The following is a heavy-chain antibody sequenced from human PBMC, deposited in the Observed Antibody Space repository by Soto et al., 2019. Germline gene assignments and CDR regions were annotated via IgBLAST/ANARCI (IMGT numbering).Heavy chain of an antibody. CDR1: GFTFSSYG. CDR2: ISYDGSNK. Sequence: GGSLRLSCAASGFTFSSYGMHWVRQAPGKGLEWVAVISYDGSNKYYADSVKGRFTISRDNSKNTLYLQMNSLRAEDTAVYYCAKDGPIVLMVYALQYYFDYWGQGTLVTVSS. V-gene: IGHV3-30*18. D-gene: IGHD2-8*01. J-gene: IGHJ4*02. CDR3: AKDGPIVLMVYALQYYFDY.